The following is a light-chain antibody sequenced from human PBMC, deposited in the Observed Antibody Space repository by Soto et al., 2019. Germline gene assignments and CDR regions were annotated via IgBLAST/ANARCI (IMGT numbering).Light chain of an antibody. V-gene: IGKV1-12*01. J-gene: IGKJ2*03. Sequence: DIQMTPSPSSVSASVGDRVTITCRASQGIKTWLAWYQQRPGKAPKLLNYDASSLQSGVPSRFSGSGSCTDFTLTISSLQPEDFATYYCQQANIFPYCFGQGTKVEI. CDR1: QGIKTW. CDR3: QQANIFPYC. CDR2: DAS.